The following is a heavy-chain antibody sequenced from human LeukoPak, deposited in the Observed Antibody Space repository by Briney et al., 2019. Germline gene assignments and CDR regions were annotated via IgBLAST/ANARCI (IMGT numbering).Heavy chain of an antibody. CDR1: GYTFTGYY. CDR3: AASKYSSGLSFDY. D-gene: IGHD6-19*01. Sequence: ASVKVSCKASGYTFTGYYMHWVRQAPGQGLEWMGWINPNSGGTNYARKFQGRVTMTRDTSISTAYMELSRLRSDDTAVYYCAASKYSSGLSFDYWGQGTLVTVSS. CDR2: INPNSGGT. V-gene: IGHV1-2*02. J-gene: IGHJ4*02.